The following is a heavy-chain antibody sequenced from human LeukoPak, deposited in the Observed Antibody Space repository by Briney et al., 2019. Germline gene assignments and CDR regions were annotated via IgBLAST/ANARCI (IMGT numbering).Heavy chain of an antibody. CDR1: GYTLTELS. D-gene: IGHD6-19*01. CDR2: FDPEDGET. J-gene: IGHJ6*03. CDR3: ATVDSSGWYGYYCYYMDV. Sequence: ASVKVSCKVSGYTLTELSMHWVRQAPGKGLEWMGGFDPEDGETIYAQKFQGRVTMTEDTSTDTAYMELSSLRSEDTAVYYCATVDSSGWYGYYCYYMDVWGKGTTVTVSS. V-gene: IGHV1-24*01.